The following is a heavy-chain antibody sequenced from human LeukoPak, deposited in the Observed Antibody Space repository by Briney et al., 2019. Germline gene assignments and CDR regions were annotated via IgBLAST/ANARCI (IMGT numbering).Heavy chain of an antibody. CDR3: AKRGYYYDSSGYYSRTYFDY. Sequence: PGRSLRPSCVVSGFTFSSYGMHWVRQAPGKGLEWVAVISYDGSNKYYADSVKGRFTISRDNSKNTLYMQMNSLRAEDTAVYYCAKRGYYYDSSGYYSRTYFDYWGQGTLVIVSS. CDR1: GFTFSSYG. V-gene: IGHV3-30*18. D-gene: IGHD3-22*01. CDR2: ISYDGSNK. J-gene: IGHJ4*02.